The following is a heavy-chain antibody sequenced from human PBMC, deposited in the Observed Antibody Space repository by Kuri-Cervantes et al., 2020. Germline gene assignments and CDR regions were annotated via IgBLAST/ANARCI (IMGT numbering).Heavy chain of an antibody. CDR3: AKRDCSSTSCYSRADYYYYYYMDV. D-gene: IGHD2-2*01. V-gene: IGHV3-23*01. J-gene: IGHJ6*03. CDR1: EITYSNYA. CDR2: ISGSGGST. Sequence: GGSLRLSCAASEITYSNYAMTWVRQAPGKGLEWVSAISGSGGSTYYANSVKGRFTISRDNSKNTLYLQMNSLRAEDTAVYYCAKRDCSSTSCYSRADYYYYYYMDVWGKGTTVTVSS.